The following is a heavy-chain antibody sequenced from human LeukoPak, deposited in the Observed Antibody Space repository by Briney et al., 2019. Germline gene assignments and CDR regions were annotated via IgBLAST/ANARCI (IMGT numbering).Heavy chain of an antibody. V-gene: IGHV1-69*04. CDR3: ARVTVTTFGWFDP. CDR2: IIPILGIA. CDR1: GGTFSSYA. Sequence: ASVKVSCKASGGTFSSYAISWVRQAPGQGLEWMGRIIPILGIANYAQKFQGRVTITADKSTSTAYMELSSLRSEDTAVYYCARVTVTTFGWFDPWGQGTLVTVSS. J-gene: IGHJ5*02. D-gene: IGHD4-11*01.